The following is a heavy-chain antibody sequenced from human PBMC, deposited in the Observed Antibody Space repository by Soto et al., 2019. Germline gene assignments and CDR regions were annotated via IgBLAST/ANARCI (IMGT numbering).Heavy chain of an antibody. CDR1: GYTFTSYG. V-gene: IGHV1-18*01. CDR3: ARDNPPYYYGSGSYYNKPNWFDP. CDR2: ISAYNGNT. J-gene: IGHJ5*02. Sequence: ASVKVSCKASGYTFTSYGISWVRQAPGRGLEWMGWISAYNGNTNYAQKLQGRVTMTTDTPTSTAYMELRSLRSDDTAVYYCARDNPPYYYGSGSYYNKPNWFDPWGQGTLVTVSS. D-gene: IGHD3-10*01.